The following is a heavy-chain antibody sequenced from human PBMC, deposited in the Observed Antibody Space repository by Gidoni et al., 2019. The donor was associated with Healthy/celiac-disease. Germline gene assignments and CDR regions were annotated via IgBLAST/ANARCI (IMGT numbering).Heavy chain of an antibody. Sequence: QVQLVQSGAEVKKPGSSVKVSCKASGGTFSSYAISWVRQAPGQGLEWMGRIIPIRGIANYAQKFQGRVTITADKSTSTAYMELSSLRSEDTAVYYCARGSAYYDSSGYEDFDYWGQGTLVTVSS. CDR2: IIPIRGIA. J-gene: IGHJ4*02. V-gene: IGHV1-69*09. CDR1: GGTFSSYA. CDR3: ARGSAYYDSSGYEDFDY. D-gene: IGHD3-22*01.